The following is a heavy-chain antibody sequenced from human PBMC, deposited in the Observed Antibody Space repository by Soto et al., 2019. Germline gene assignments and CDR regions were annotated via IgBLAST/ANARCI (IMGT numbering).Heavy chain of an antibody. J-gene: IGHJ5*02. CDR1: GFTFSSYG. CDR3: ARGNDFWSGYYHPWFVP. V-gene: IGHV3-33*01. D-gene: IGHD3-3*01. Sequence: GVSLRLSCAASGFTFSSYGMHWVRQAPGKGLEWGAVIWYDGSNKYYADSVKGRFTISRDNSKLTLYLQMNGLRAEDTAVYYSARGNDFWSGYYHPWFVPWGQGPMVTVSS. CDR2: IWYDGSNK.